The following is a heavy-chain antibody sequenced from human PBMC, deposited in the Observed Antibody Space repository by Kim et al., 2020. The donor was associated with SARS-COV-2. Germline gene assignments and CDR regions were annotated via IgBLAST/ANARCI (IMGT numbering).Heavy chain of an antibody. Sequence: ASVKVSCKASGYTFTSYSITWVRQAPGQGLEWMGWIIPYNGKTNYAENLQGRGTMTSDKSTSTAYTKLRSLRSDDTAVYFCARFRGNWNYLDNYWGQGTLVTVYS. CDR2: IIPYNGKT. D-gene: IGHD1-7*01. J-gene: IGHJ4*02. V-gene: IGHV1-18*01. CDR1: GYTFTSYS. CDR3: ARFRGNWNYLDNY.